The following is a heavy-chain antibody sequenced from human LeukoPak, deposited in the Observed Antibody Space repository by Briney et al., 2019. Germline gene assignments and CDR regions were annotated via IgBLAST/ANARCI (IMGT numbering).Heavy chain of an antibody. Sequence: GGSLRLSCTASGFSFSGHWMHWARQLPGKGLVWVSRISPTGSTTSYADSVKGRFTISRDNSKNTLYLQMNSLRAEDTAVYYCARVPDYYDSSYFDYWGQGTLVTVSS. V-gene: IGHV3-74*01. J-gene: IGHJ4*02. CDR1: GFSFSGHW. D-gene: IGHD3-22*01. CDR2: ISPTGSTT. CDR3: ARVPDYYDSSYFDY.